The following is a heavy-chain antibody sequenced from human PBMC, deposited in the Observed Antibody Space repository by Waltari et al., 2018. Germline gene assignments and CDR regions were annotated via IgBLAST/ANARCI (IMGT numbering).Heavy chain of an antibody. Sequence: QLQLQESGPGLVKPSETLSLTCTVSGGSISSSSYYWGWIRQPPGKGLEWIGSIYYSGSTYYNPSLKSRVTISVDTSKNQFSLKLSSVTAADTAVYDCARPVRSLYYFDYWGQGTLVTVSS. CDR3: ARPVRSLYYFDY. D-gene: IGHD1-26*01. CDR1: GGSISSSSYY. J-gene: IGHJ4*02. V-gene: IGHV4-39*07. CDR2: IYYSGST.